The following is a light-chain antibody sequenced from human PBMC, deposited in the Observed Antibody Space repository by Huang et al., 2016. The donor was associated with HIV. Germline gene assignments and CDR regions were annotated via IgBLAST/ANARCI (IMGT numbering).Light chain of an antibody. CDR3: QQRSNWPPLFT. CDR2: DVS. Sequence: ENVLTQSPATLSLSPGERVTLSCRASQSVSSYLAWYQQKPGQAPRLLIYDVSKRATSIPARFSGSGSGADFTLTISSLEPEDFAVYYCQQRSNWPPLFTFGPGTIVDIK. V-gene: IGKV3-11*01. J-gene: IGKJ3*01. CDR1: QSVSSY.